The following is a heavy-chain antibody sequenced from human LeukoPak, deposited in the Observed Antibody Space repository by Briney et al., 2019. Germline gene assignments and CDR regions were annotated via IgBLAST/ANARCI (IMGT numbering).Heavy chain of an antibody. D-gene: IGHD4/OR15-4a*01. Sequence: ETLSLCCGFSVGFSGDDYWSCIRQPPGQLLEYIGFIHYSGDTDSNPSLKSRVTMSVDASKNEFSLRLKYVTAADTAIYYCSRLVGVNRGSEDYWGQGILVTVSS. V-gene: IGHV4-59*01. CDR1: VGFSGDDY. CDR2: IHYSGDT. CDR3: SRLVGVNRGSEDY. J-gene: IGHJ4*02.